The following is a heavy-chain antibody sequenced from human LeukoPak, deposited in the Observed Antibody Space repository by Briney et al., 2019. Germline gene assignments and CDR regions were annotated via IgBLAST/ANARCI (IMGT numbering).Heavy chain of an antibody. V-gene: IGHV4-34*01. Sequence: SETLSLTCAVYGGSFSGYYWSWIRQPPGKGLERIGEINHSGSTNYNPSLKSRVTISVDTSKNQFSLKLSSVTAADTAVYYCARGRFYSYGYWWFDPWGQGTLVTVSS. CDR1: GGSFSGYY. CDR2: INHSGST. J-gene: IGHJ5*02. D-gene: IGHD5-18*01. CDR3: ARGRFYSYGYWWFDP.